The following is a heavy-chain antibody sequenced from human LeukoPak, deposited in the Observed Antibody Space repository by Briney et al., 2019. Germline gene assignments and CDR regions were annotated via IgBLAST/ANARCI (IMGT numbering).Heavy chain of an antibody. CDR2: MNPNSGNT. J-gene: IGHJ4*02. CDR3: ARGGKYYYGSGSYYNEYYFDY. Sequence: ASVKVSCKASGGTFSSYAISWVRQATGQGLEWMGWMNPNSGNTGYAQKFQGRVTMTRNTSISTAYMELSSLRSEDTAVYYCARGGKYYYGSGSYYNEYYFDYWGQGTLVTVSS. D-gene: IGHD3-10*01. V-gene: IGHV1-8*02. CDR1: GGTFSSYA.